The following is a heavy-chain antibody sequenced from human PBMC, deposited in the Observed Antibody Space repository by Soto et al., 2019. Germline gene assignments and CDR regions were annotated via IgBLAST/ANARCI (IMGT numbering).Heavy chain of an antibody. D-gene: IGHD3-3*02. CDR1: GFTVSRNT. V-gene: IGHV3-21*01. CDR3: VKDEGIEAMDV. CDR2: ITSSGSYV. J-gene: IGHJ6*02. Sequence: PGGSLRLSCVTSGFTVSRNTMNWVRQAPGKGLEWVASITSSGSYVYYADSVKGRFSASRDNAKNSLSLQMDSLRPDDTAIYFCVKDEGIEAMDVWGQGTTVTVSS.